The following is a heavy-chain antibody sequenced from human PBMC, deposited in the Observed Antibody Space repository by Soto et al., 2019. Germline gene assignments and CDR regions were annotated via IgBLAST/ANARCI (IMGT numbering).Heavy chain of an antibody. J-gene: IGHJ4*02. CDR3: ARVGANKVWNIASRPKGYHFDN. D-gene: IGHD6-6*01. V-gene: IGHV3-11*01. CDR1: GFTLREYY. CDR2: ISSSGDNI. Sequence: PGGSLGLPGAASGFTLREYYVTWIRQAPGKGLEWVSSISSSGDNIYYGDSVKGRFTISRDNTRNLLYLQMNSLRAEDTAFYYCARVGANKVWNIASRPKGYHFDNWRQGTLVTVSS.